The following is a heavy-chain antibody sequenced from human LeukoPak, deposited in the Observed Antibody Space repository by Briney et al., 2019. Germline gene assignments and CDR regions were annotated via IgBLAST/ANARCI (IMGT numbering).Heavy chain of an antibody. CDR2: IYYGGNS. Sequence: SETLSLTCTVSGGSISSSNKYWGWLRQPPGKGLELIGSIYYGGNSYYNPSLKSRVSISVDTSKNQISLKLSSVTAADTAVYYCARQGIEAAEFHHWGQGTLVTVSS. CDR1: GGSISSSNKY. D-gene: IGHD6-13*01. V-gene: IGHV4-39*01. CDR3: ARQGIEAAEFHH. J-gene: IGHJ4*02.